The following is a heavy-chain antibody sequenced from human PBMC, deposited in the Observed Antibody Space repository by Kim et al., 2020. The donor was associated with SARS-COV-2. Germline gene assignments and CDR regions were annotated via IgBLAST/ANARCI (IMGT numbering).Heavy chain of an antibody. V-gene: IGHV3-7*01. CDR1: GFTFSSYW. CDR2: IKQDGSEK. Sequence: GGSLRLSCAASGFTFSSYWMSWVRQAPGKGLEWVANIKQDGSEKYYVDSVKGRLTISRDNAKNSLYLQMNSLRAEATAVYYCARAHLLLTYYYGSGSYFDYWGQGTLVTVSS. CDR3: ARAHLLLTYYYGSGSYFDY. J-gene: IGHJ4*02. D-gene: IGHD3-10*01.